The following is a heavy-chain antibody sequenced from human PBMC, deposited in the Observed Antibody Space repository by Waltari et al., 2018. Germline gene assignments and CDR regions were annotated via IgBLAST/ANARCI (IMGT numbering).Heavy chain of an antibody. CDR2: IFYSVSS. J-gene: IGHJ5*02. D-gene: IGHD3-3*01. Sequence: QLQLQESGPGLVKPSETLSLTCTISGGSLIKSSYYWGWIRQPPGKGLEWIGNIFYSVSSSYKPSLKSRLTMFVDTSKNQFSLKVTSVSAAYTAVYYCARRGGPGDDCWNPIHHYFDPWGQGTLVTVSS. V-gene: IGHV4-39*01. CDR3: ARRGGPGDDCWNPIHHYFDP. CDR1: GGSLIKSSYY.